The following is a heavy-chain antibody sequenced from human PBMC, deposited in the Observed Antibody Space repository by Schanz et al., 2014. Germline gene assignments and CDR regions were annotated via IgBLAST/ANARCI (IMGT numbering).Heavy chain of an antibody. Sequence: QVQLQESGPGLVKPSQTLSLTCTVSGGSIRSGTYYWSWIRQPAGEALEWVGRVFPNGITSYNPSLRGRGTISLDTPKNQSSLTLTALTAADTAVYYCARDTTWRLDLWGRGTLVTVSS. V-gene: IGHV4-61*02. D-gene: IGHD1-1*01. CDR1: GGSIRSGTYY. J-gene: IGHJ2*01. CDR3: ARDTTWRLDL. CDR2: VFPNGIT.